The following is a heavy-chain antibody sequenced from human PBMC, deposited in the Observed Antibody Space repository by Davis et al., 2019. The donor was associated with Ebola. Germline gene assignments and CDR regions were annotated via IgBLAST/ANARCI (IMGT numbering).Heavy chain of an antibody. J-gene: IGHJ5*02. D-gene: IGHD6-13*01. V-gene: IGHV4-39*07. CDR3: ARRGTSSWYAGWFDP. CDR1: GGSISSSSYY. CDR2: IYYSGST. Sequence: GSLRLSCTVPGGSISSSSYYWGWLRQPPGTGLEWIGSIYYSGSTNYNPALKSRVTISVDTSQNQFSLKLSSVTAADTAMYYCARRGTSSWYAGWFDPWGQGTLVTVSS.